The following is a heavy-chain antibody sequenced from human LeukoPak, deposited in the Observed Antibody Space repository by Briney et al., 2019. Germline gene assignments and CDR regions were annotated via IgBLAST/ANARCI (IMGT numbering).Heavy chain of an antibody. CDR2: ISRSSTYT. CDR3: ARGGCSSTSCPLDY. V-gene: IGHV3-11*06. CDR1: GFTFSDYY. J-gene: IGHJ4*02. D-gene: IGHD2-2*01. Sequence: PGGTLRFSCAASGFTFSDYYMSWIRQAPGKGLEWVSYISRSSTYTNYADSVKGRFTISRDNAKNSLYLQMNSLRAEDTAVYYCARGGCSSTSCPLDYWGQGTLVTVSS.